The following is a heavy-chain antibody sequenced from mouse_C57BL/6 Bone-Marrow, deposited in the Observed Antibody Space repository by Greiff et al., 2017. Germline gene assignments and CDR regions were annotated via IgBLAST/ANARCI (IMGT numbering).Heavy chain of an antibody. CDR3: ARSDSIRAMDY. CDR2: INPYNGDT. CDR1: GYSFTGYF. D-gene: IGHD1-2*01. V-gene: IGHV1-20*01. J-gene: IGHJ4*01. Sequence: EVQLQQSGPELVKPGDSVKISCKASGYSFTGYFMNWVMQSHGKSLEWIGRINPYNGDTFYNQKFKGKATLTVDKSSSTAHMELRSLTSEDSAVYYCARSDSIRAMDYWGQGTSVTVSS.